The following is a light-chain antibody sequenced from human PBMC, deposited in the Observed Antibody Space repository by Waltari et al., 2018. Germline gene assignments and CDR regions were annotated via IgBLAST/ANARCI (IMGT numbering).Light chain of an antibody. CDR2: GAS. Sequence: EIVLTQSPVTLSLSPGERATLSCRASQSVSSSYFAWYQQKPGQAPRLLIYGASSRATGIPDRFSGSGSGTDFTLTISRLEPEDFAVYYCQQYGSSPYTFGQGTKLEIK. CDR1: QSVSSSY. CDR3: QQYGSSPYT. J-gene: IGKJ2*01. V-gene: IGKV3-20*01.